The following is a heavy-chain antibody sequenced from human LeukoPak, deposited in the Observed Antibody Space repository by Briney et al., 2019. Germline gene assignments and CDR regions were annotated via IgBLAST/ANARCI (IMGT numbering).Heavy chain of an antibody. V-gene: IGHV3-53*01. J-gene: IGHJ4*02. CDR1: GFIVSVNF. CDR3: ARDQYYYDASGYYNPYYFDS. Sequence: GGSLRLSCAAPGFIVSVNFLGWVRQAPGKGLEWVSIIYSGGSTYYADSVNGRFTISRDNSNNTVDLQMHSLRAEDTAVYYCARDQYYYDASGYYNPYYFDSWGQGTLVTVSS. D-gene: IGHD3-22*01. CDR2: IYSGGST.